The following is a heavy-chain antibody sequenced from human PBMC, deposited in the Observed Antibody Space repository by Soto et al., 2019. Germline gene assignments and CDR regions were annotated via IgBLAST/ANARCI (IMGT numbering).Heavy chain of an antibody. V-gene: IGHV3-9*01. CDR2: ISWNSASI. Sequence: EMQLVESGGGLVQPGRSLRLSCAASGFTFDDYAMHWVRQVPGKGLEWVSGISWNSASIGYADSVKGGFTTSRDNANNSLYLEMNSLRTEDTALYYSVKDWGHDFWNGNFNFWGQGTPVTVSS. J-gene: IGHJ4*02. D-gene: IGHD3-3*01. CDR1: GFTFDDYA. CDR3: VKDWGHDFWNGNFNF.